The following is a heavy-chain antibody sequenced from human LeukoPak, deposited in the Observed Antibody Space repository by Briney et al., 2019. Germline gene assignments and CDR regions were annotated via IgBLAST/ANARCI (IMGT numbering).Heavy chain of an antibody. CDR3: ARSHYYGSGSYIY. CDR1: GFTFNSYA. V-gene: IGHV3-30-3*01. J-gene: IGHJ4*02. Sequence: PGGSLRLSCAASGFTFNSYAMHWVRQAPGKGLEWVAVISYDGSNIYYADSVKGRFTISRDNSKNTVYLQMNSLRVEDTAVYYCARSHYYGSGSYIYWGQGTLVTVSS. CDR2: ISYDGSNI. D-gene: IGHD3-10*01.